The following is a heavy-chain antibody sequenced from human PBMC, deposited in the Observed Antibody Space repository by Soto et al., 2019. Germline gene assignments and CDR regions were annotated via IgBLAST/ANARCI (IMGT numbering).Heavy chain of an antibody. CDR3: ARDCAGYSSGWYQRGGFDY. V-gene: IGHV3-33*01. CDR1: GFTFSSYG. J-gene: IGHJ4*02. Sequence: QVQLVESGGGVVQPGRSLRLSCAASGFTFSSYGMHWVRQAPGKGLERVAVIWYDGSNKYYADSVKGRFTISRDNSKNALYLQTHSLRAEDTAVYYCARDCAGYSSGWYQRGGFDYWGQGTLVTVSS. CDR2: IWYDGSNK. D-gene: IGHD6-19*01.